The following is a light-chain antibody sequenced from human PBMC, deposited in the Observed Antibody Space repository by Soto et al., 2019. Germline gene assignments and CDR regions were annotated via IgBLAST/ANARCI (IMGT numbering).Light chain of an antibody. CDR1: SGSIASNY. Sequence: NFMLAQPHSVSESPGKTVTISCTRSSGSIASNYVQWYQQRPGSAPTTVIYEDNQRPSGVPDRFSGSIDSSSNSASLTISGLKTEDEADYYCLSYDGSNVVFGGGTKLTVL. CDR3: LSYDGSNVV. J-gene: IGLJ2*01. V-gene: IGLV6-57*04. CDR2: EDN.